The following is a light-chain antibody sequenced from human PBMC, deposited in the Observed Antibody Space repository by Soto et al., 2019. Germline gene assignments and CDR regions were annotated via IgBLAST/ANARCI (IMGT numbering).Light chain of an antibody. Sequence: EILMTQSPVTLSVSPGEIVTLSCRASQSVSDNLARYQQKPGQAPSLLIYGAFTRATGVPARFSGAGSGTEFTLTISSLQSEDFALYDCQQYNDWPLTFGQGTKVE. CDR3: QQYNDWPLT. CDR2: GAF. CDR1: QSVSDN. J-gene: IGKJ1*01. V-gene: IGKV3-15*01.